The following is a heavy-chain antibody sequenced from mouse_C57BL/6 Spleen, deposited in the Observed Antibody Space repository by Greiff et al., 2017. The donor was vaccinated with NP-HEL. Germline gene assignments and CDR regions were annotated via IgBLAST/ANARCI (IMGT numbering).Heavy chain of an antibody. CDR2: IDPSDSET. V-gene: IGHV1-52*01. D-gene: IGHD1-1*01. CDR3: ARPSYGGGFAY. CDR1: GYTFTSYW. Sequence: VQLQQPGAELVRPGSSVKLSCKASGYTFTSYWMHWVKQRPIQGLEWIGNIDPSDSETHYNQKFKDKATLTVDKSSSTAYMQLSSLTSEDSAVYYCARPSYGGGFAYWGQGTLVTVSA. J-gene: IGHJ3*01.